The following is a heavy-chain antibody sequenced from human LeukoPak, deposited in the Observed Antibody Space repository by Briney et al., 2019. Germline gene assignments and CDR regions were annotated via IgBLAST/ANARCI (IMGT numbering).Heavy chain of an antibody. Sequence: ETLSLTCTVSGGSISGYYWSWVRQAPGKGLEWVANIKQDGSEKYYVDSVKGRFTISRDNAKNSLYLQMNSLRAEDTAVYYCARDYDFWSGYYHWDYFDYWGQGTLVTVSS. D-gene: IGHD3-3*01. J-gene: IGHJ4*02. CDR2: IKQDGSEK. V-gene: IGHV3-7*01. CDR1: GGSISGYY. CDR3: ARDYDFWSGYYHWDYFDY.